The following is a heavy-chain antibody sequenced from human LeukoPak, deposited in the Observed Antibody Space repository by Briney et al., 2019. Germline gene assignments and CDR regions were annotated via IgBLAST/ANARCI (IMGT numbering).Heavy chain of an antibody. CDR3: ARLVQELGSSADY. D-gene: IGHD7-27*01. J-gene: IGHJ4*02. CDR1: GGSFSGYY. V-gene: IGHV4-34*01. Sequence: SETLSPTCAVYGGSFSGYYWSWIRQPPGKGLEWIGEINHSGSTNYNPSLKSRVTISVDTSKNQFSLKLSSVTAADTAVYYCARLVQELGSSADYWGQGTLVTVSS. CDR2: INHSGST.